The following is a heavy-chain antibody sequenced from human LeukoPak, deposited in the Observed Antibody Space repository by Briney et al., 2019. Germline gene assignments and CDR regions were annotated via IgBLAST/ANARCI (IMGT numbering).Heavy chain of an antibody. J-gene: IGHJ3*02. CDR2: IPYDGSNK. CDR3: AKGDGRHWLAGHAFDI. D-gene: IGHD6-19*01. Sequence: GGSLRLSCAASGFTFSRYGMHWVRQAQGKGLEWVAVIPYDGSNKYYADSVKGRFTISRDNSKNTLYLQMNSLRAEDTAVYYCAKGDGRHWLAGHAFDIWGQGTMLTVSS. CDR1: GFTFSRYG. V-gene: IGHV3-30*18.